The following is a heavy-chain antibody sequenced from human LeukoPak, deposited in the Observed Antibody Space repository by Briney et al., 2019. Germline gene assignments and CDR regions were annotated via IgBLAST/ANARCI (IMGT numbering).Heavy chain of an antibody. CDR3: ALYYYYYMDV. CDR2: IYPGDSDT. Sequence: LGGSLQISCQGSGSIFTSYWSGGGRPVPGKGLGWMGIIYPGDSDTRYSPSFQGQVTISADKSISTAYLQWSSLKASDTAMYYCALYYYYYMDVWGKGTTVTVSS. J-gene: IGHJ6*03. CDR1: GSIFTSYW. V-gene: IGHV5-51*01.